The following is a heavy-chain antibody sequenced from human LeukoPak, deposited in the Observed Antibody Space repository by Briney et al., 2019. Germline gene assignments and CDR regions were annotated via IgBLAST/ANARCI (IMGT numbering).Heavy chain of an antibody. CDR1: GYTFTNYG. J-gene: IGHJ4*02. D-gene: IGHD6-13*01. CDR3: ARETGIVSTGKIYYFDQ. CDR2: ISAYNGNT. V-gene: IGHV1-18*01. Sequence: GASVKVSCKASGYTFTNYGISWVRQAPGQGLEWMGWISAYNGNTNYAQKFQGRVTMTTDTSTTTAYMEVRGLRSDDTAVYYCARETGIVSTGKIYYFDQWGQGALVIVSS.